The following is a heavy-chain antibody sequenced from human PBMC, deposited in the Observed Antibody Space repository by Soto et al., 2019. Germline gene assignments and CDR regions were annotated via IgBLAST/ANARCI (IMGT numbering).Heavy chain of an antibody. CDR1: GFTFSSYE. CDR2: ISSSGTI. CDR3: TKEKSVMYSGYDAFDV. Sequence: QLVESGGGLVQPGGSLRLSCAASGFTFSSYEMDWVRQAQGKGLEWVAYISSSGTILYGDSVKGRFTISRDNTDNSLYLQMNSLTAEDTAVYYCTKEKSVMYSGYDAFDVWGRGTMVTVSS. D-gene: IGHD5-12*01. J-gene: IGHJ3*01. V-gene: IGHV3-48*03.